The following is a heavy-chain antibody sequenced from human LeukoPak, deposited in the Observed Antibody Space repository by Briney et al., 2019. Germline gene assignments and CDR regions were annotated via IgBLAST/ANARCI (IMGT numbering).Heavy chain of an antibody. J-gene: IGHJ6*02. CDR1: GFTFDDYA. Sequence: GGSLRLSCAASGFTFDDYAMHWVRQAPGNGLEWVSLISGDGGSTYFADSVKGRFTISRDNSKNSLYLQMNSLRTEDTALYYCAKDLFSGTVATPYFYYYGMDVWGQGTTVTVSS. V-gene: IGHV3-43*02. CDR2: ISGDGGST. CDR3: AKDLFSGTVATPYFYYYGMDV. D-gene: IGHD6-19*01.